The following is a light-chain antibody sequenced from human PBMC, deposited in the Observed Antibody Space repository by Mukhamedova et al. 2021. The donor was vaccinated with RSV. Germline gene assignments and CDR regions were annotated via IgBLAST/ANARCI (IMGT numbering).Light chain of an antibody. J-gene: IGKJ5*01. CDR1: QSVSNW. CDR2: DAY. CDR3: QQHAQWPLT. Sequence: PGERATLSCRASQSVSNWLVWYQQKPGQAPRLLVYDAYNRASGIPVRFSGSGSGTDFTLTITSLEPEDFAVYYCQQHAQWPLTFGQ. V-gene: IGKV3-11*01.